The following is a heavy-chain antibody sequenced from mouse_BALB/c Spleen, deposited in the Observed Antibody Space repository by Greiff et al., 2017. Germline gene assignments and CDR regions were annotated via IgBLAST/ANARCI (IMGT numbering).Heavy chain of an antibody. J-gene: IGHJ2*01. D-gene: IGHD1-1*01. CDR3: TRGGSYYGSSYFDY. CDR1: GYSFTSYW. CDR2: IYPGNSDT. Sequence: EVQLQQSGTVLARPGASVKMSCKASGYSFTSYWMHWVKQRPGQGLEWIGAIYPGNSDTSYNQKFKGKAKLTAVTSASTAYMELSSLTNEDSAVYYCTRGGSYYGSSYFDYWGQGTTLTVSS. V-gene: IGHV1-5*01.